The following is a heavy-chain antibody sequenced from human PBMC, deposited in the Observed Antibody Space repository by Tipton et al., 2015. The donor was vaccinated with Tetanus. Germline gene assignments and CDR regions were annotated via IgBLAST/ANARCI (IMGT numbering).Heavy chain of an antibody. CDR2: SWYDGTDK. V-gene: IGHV3-33*01. CDR1: GFIFSSYG. J-gene: IGHJ4*02. Sequence: SLRLSCAASGFIFSSYGIHWVRQAPGKWLEWVAVSWYDGTDKYYADSVKGRFTISRDNSKNTLYLQMNSLRAEDTAVYYCAREADCSGGSCFSGDSDNWGQGTQVTVSS. CDR3: AREADCSGGSCFSGDSDN. D-gene: IGHD2-15*01.